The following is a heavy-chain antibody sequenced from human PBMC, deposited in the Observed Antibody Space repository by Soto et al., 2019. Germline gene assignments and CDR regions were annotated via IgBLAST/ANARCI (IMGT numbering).Heavy chain of an antibody. Sequence: QVQLVQSGAEVKKPGASVKVSCKASGYTFTSYGISWVRQAPGQGLEWMGWISAFNGNTNYAQKLQGRVTMTTDTSTSTASKELRSLRADDTAVYYCARELAAGTCDYWGQGTLVTVSS. CDR1: GYTFTSYG. J-gene: IGHJ4*02. D-gene: IGHD6-13*01. CDR3: ARELAAGTCDY. V-gene: IGHV1-18*01. CDR2: ISAFNGNT.